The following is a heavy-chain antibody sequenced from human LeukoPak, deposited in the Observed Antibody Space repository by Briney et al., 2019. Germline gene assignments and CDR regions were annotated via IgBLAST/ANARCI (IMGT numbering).Heavy chain of an antibody. V-gene: IGHV3-30*04. Sequence: GGSLRLSCAASGFTFSSYGMEWVSQAAGKGREWVAVISYDGSNKYYAESGKGRFTISRDNSKNTLYLQMNSLRAEDTAVYYCARADLISAAGLDYWGQGTLVTVSS. D-gene: IGHD6-13*01. CDR1: GFTFSSYG. CDR2: ISYDGSNK. J-gene: IGHJ4*02. CDR3: ARADLISAAGLDY.